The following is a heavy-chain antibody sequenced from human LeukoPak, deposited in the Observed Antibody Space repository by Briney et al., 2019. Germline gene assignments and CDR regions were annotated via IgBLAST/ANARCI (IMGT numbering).Heavy chain of an antibody. Sequence: SETLSLTCTVSGGSISSYYWSWIRQPPGKGLEWIGYIYYSGSTNYNPSLKSRVTISVDTSKNQFSLKLSSVTAADTAVYYCASLSGYDLNFDYWGQGTLVTASS. CDR2: IYYSGST. J-gene: IGHJ4*02. D-gene: IGHD5-12*01. CDR3: ASLSGYDLNFDY. V-gene: IGHV4-59*08. CDR1: GGSISSYY.